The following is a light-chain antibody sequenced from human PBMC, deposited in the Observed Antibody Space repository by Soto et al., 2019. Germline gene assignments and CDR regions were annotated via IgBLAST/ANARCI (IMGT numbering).Light chain of an antibody. Sequence: DLVMTQSPLSLPVTPGEPASISCRSSQSLLHSNGYNYLDWYLQKPGQPPRLLIYVGSNRASGVPDRFSGSGSGTDFTLKISRVEAEDVGVYYCMQALQTPPWTFGQGTKVEIK. CDR2: VGS. V-gene: IGKV2-28*01. CDR3: MQALQTPPWT. CDR1: QSLLHSNGYNY. J-gene: IGKJ1*01.